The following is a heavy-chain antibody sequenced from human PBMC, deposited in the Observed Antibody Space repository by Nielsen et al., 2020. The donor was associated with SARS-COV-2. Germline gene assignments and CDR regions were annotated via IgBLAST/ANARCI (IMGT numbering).Heavy chain of an antibody. CDR2: ISYDGSNK. CDR1: GFTFSSYS. J-gene: IGHJ4*02. Sequence: GGSLRLSCAASGFTFSSYSMNWVRQAPGKGLEWVAVISYDGSNKYYADSVKGRFTISRDNSKNTLYLQMNSLRAEDTAVYYCAKEGADSSGYYYESGFDYWGQGTLVTVSS. CDR3: AKEGADSSGYYYESGFDY. V-gene: IGHV3-30*18. D-gene: IGHD3-22*01.